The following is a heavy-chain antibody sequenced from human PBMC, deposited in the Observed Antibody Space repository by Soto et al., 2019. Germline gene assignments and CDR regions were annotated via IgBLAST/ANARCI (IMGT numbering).Heavy chain of an antibody. CDR1: GFTFSSYG. CDR3: AKDLQHTSYYDFWSGSPTGYYYYGMDV. D-gene: IGHD3-3*01. CDR2: ISYDGSNK. Sequence: GGSLRLSCAASGFTFSSYGMHWVRQAPGKGLKWVAVISYDGSNKYYADSVKGRFTISRDNSKNTLYLQMNSLRAEDTAVYYCAKDLQHTSYYDFWSGSPTGYYYYGMDVWGQGTTVTVSS. J-gene: IGHJ6*02. V-gene: IGHV3-30*18.